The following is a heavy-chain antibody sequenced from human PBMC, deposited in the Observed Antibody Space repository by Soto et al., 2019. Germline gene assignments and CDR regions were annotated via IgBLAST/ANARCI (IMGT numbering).Heavy chain of an antibody. Sequence: EVQLLESGGGLVQPGGSLRLSCAASGFTFSSYAMRWVRXXXGKGLEWVSAVSGSGGSTYYADSVKGRFTISRDNSKXXXXXXXXXXXXXXXXXXXXXXXXXXTYFDYWGQGTLVTVSS. V-gene: IGHV3-23*01. CDR1: GFTFSSYA. CDR3: XXXXXXTYFDY. CDR2: VSGSGGST. J-gene: IGHJ4*02.